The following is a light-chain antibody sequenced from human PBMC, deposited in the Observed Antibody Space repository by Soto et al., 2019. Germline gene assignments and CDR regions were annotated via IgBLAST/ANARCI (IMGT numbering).Light chain of an antibody. CDR3: QSYDSSLSGYV. J-gene: IGLJ1*01. V-gene: IGLV1-40*01. CDR1: SSNIGAGYD. CDR2: GNN. Sequence: QSVLTQPPSVSGAPGQRVTISCTGSSSNIGAGYDVHWYQQLPGTAPKLLLYGNNNRPSGVPDRFSGSKSGTSASLAITGLQAEDEADYCCQSYDSSLSGYVFGTGTKVTVL.